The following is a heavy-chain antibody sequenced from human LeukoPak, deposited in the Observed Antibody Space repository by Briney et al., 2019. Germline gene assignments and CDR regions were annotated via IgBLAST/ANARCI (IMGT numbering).Heavy chain of an antibody. Sequence: ASVKVSCKASGYTFSIYNMHWVRQAPGQGLEWMGIINPSGGTSYAQKLQGRITMTRDTSTSTLYMELCSLRSEDTAVYYCAREGVTGTGLDYWGQGTLVTVSS. V-gene: IGHV1-46*01. CDR1: GYTFSIYN. CDR3: AREGVTGTGLDY. CDR2: INPSGGT. D-gene: IGHD1-7*01. J-gene: IGHJ4*02.